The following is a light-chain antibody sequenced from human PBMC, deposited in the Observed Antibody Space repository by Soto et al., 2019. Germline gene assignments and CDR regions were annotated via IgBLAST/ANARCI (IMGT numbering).Light chain of an antibody. Sequence: QSVLTQPASVSGSPGQSIAISCTGTSSDVGGYKYVSWYQQQPGKAPKLMIYDVSNRPSGVSDRFSGSKSGNTASLTISGLQAEDEADYYCTSYTSISTYVFGTGTKVTVL. CDR3: TSYTSISTYV. CDR2: DVS. V-gene: IGLV2-14*01. CDR1: SSDVGGYKY. J-gene: IGLJ1*01.